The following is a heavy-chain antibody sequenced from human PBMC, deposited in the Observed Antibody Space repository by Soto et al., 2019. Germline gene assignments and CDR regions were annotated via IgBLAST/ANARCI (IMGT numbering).Heavy chain of an antibody. J-gene: IGHJ4*02. CDR2: IGVSEGST. CDR1: RFTFRNFA. CDR3: AKVMYTWNDVAAFDS. D-gene: IGHD1-1*01. Sequence: ESGGGLLQPGGSLKLSCAASRFTFRNFAMSWVRQSPGKGLEWISTIGVSEGSTYYTDSVRGRFTISRDNFKNTLYLQMNSLRVEDTALYYCAKVMYTWNDVAAFDSWGQGTLVSVSS. V-gene: IGHV3-23*01.